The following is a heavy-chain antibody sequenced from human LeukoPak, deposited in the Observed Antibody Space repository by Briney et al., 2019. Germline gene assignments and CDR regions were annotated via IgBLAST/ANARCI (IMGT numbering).Heavy chain of an antibody. CDR3: ARATGRKAFDI. CDR2: INHSGST. J-gene: IGHJ3*02. V-gene: IGHV4-34*01. D-gene: IGHD1-14*01. CDR1: GGSFSGYY. Sequence: PSETLSLTCSVYGGSFSGYYWSWIRQPRGKGLEWIGEINHSGSTNYNPSLKSRVTISVDTSKNQFSLKLSSVTAADTAVYYCARATGRKAFDIWGQGTMVTVSS.